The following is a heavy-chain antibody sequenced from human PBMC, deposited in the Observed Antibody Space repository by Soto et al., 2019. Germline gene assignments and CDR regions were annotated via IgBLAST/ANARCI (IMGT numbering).Heavy chain of an antibody. Sequence: GGSPRVSSAGSGFTFSNFSMILVRQAPGKGLEWVSGISGGGGSTYYADSVKGRFTISRDNSKNTLYLQMNSLRAEDTALYSCAHGHRQLVNFDYWGQGTLVTGSS. CDR2: ISGGGGST. CDR1: GFTFSNFS. D-gene: IGHD6-13*01. V-gene: IGHV3-23*01. CDR3: AHGHRQLVNFDY. J-gene: IGHJ4*02.